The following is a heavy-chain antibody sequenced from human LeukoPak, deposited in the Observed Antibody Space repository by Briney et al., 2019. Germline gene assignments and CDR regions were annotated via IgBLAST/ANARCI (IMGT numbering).Heavy chain of an antibody. CDR3: VSGDLLLFKY. V-gene: IGHV3-23*01. CDR1: GIAFSSYA. J-gene: IGHJ4*02. CDR2: ISGSGSST. Sequence: GGSLRLSCAASGIAFSSYAMNWVRQAPGKGLEWVSGISGSGSSTYYADSVKGRFTISRDNSKNTLFLQMNSLRAEDTAVYYCVSGDLLLFKYWGQGTLVTVSS. D-gene: IGHD3-10*01.